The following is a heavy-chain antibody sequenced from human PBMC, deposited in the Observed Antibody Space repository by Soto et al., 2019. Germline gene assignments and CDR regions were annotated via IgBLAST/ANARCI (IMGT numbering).Heavy chain of an antibody. J-gene: IGHJ4*02. D-gene: IGHD5-18*01. Sequence: DVQLLQSGGGLVQPGGSLRVSCAASGFSVSSNSMTWVRKAPGKGLEYVSGISVGGDKEFYADSVRGRFTVSRDNSKNILYLQMDSLRVDDTAIYYCSRWDGYGDYWGQGTLVTVSS. CDR2: ISVGGDKE. V-gene: IGHV3-23*01. CDR1: GFSVSSNS. CDR3: SRWDGYGDY.